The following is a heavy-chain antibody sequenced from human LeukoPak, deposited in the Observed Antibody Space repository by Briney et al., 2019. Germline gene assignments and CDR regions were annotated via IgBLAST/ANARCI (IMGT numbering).Heavy chain of an antibody. CDR2: IRNNGGYT. V-gene: IGHV3-23*01. J-gene: IGHJ4*02. CDR3: ARGSYYYDSSAYYSPSYYFDY. Sequence: GGSLRLSCAASGFTFSSSAMSWVRQAPGKGLEWVSAIRNNGGYTYYADSVKGRFTISRDNSKNTLYLQMNSLRAEDTAVYHCARGSYYYDSSAYYSPSYYFDYWGQGTLVTVSS. CDR1: GFTFSSSA. D-gene: IGHD3-22*01.